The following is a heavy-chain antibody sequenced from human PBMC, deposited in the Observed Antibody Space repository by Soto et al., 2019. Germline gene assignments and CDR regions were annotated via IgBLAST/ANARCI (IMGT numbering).Heavy chain of an antibody. D-gene: IGHD3-3*01. CDR2: IYYSGST. CDR1: GGSISSYY. V-gene: IGHV4-59*01. Sequence: SETLSLTCTVSGGSISSYYWSWIRQPPGKGLEWIGYIYYSGSTNYNPSLKSRVTISVDTSKNQFSLKLSSVTAADTAVYYCARGITIFGVETPDAFDIWGQGTMVTVSS. CDR3: ARGITIFGVETPDAFDI. J-gene: IGHJ3*02.